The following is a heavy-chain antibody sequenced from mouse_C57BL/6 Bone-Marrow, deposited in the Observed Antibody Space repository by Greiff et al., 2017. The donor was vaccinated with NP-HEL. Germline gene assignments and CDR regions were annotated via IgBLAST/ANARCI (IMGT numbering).Heavy chain of an antibody. J-gene: IGHJ3*01. CDR2: IRSKSNNYAT. D-gene: IGHD1-1*01. Sequence: EVKLMESGGGLVQPKGSLKLSCAASGFSFNTYAMNWVRQAPGKGLEWVARIRSKSNNYATYYADSVKDRFTISRDDSESMLYLQMNNLKTEDTAMYYCVRLPHYGDWGQGTLVTVSA. CDR1: GFSFNTYA. CDR3: VRLPHYGD. V-gene: IGHV10-1*01.